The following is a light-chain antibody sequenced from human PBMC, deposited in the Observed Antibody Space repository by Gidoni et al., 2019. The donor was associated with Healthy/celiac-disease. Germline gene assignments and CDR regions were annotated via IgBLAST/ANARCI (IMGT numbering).Light chain of an antibody. CDR2: EDN. V-gene: IGLV6-57*01. CDR1: SGSIASNY. CDR3: QSYDSSSVV. Sequence: NFMLTQPHSVSESPGQTLTISCTRSSGSIASNYVQWYQQRPGSSPTTVIYEDNQRPSGVPDRFSGSIDSSSNSASLTISGLKTEDEADYYCQSYDSSSVVFGGGTKLTV. J-gene: IGLJ2*01.